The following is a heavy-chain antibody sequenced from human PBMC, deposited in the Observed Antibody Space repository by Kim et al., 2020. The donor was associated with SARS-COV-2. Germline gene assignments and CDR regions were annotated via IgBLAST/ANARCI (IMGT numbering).Heavy chain of an antibody. D-gene: IGHD3-3*01. Sequence: SVKVSCKASGGTFSSYAISWVRQAPGQGLEWMGGIIPIFGTANYAQKFQGRVTITADESTSTAYMELSSLRSEDTAVYYCARGGGGVVIIRGYYYYGMDVWGQGTTVTVSS. J-gene: IGHJ6*02. CDR2: IIPIFGTA. V-gene: IGHV1-69*13. CDR1: GGTFSSYA. CDR3: ARGGGGVVIIRGYYYYGMDV.